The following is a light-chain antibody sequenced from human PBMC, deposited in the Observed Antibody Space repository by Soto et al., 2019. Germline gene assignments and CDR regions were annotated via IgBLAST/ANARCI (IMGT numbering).Light chain of an antibody. Sequence: EFVLTQSPGTLSLSPGERATLSCRASQTVRNNYLAWYQQKPGQAPRLLIYDASSRATGIPDRFSGGGSGTDFTLTISRLEPEDFAVYYCQQRNNWPWTFGQGTKVDIK. CDR3: QQRNNWPWT. J-gene: IGKJ1*01. CDR2: DAS. V-gene: IGKV3D-20*02. CDR1: QTVRNNY.